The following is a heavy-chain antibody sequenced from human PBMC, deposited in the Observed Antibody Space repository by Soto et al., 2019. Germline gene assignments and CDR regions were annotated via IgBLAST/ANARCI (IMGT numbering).Heavy chain of an antibody. D-gene: IGHD3-10*01. V-gene: IGHV4-30-4*01. Sequence: SETLSLTCTVSGGSISSGDYYWSWIRQPPGKGLEWIGYIYYSGSTYYNPSLKSRVTISVDTSKNQFSLKLSSVTAADTAVYYCARARTYYYGSGRFNWFDPWGQGTLVTVSS. CDR1: GGSISSGDYY. CDR3: ARARTYYYGSGRFNWFDP. CDR2: IYYSGST. J-gene: IGHJ5*02.